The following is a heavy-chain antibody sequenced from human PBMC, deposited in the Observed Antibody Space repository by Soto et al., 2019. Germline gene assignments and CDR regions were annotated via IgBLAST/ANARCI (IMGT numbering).Heavy chain of an antibody. CDR2: ISACNGNT. Sequence: ASVKVSCKASGYTFTSYGISWVRQAPGQGLEWMGWISACNGNTNYAQKLQGRVTMTTDTSTSTAYMELRSLRSDDTAVYYCARDSCSGGSCYSGFDYWGQGTLVTVSS. CDR1: GYTFTSYG. J-gene: IGHJ4*02. V-gene: IGHV1-18*01. D-gene: IGHD2-15*01. CDR3: ARDSCSGGSCYSGFDY.